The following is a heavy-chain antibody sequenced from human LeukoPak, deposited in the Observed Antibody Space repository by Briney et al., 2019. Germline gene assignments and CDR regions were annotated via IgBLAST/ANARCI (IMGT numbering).Heavy chain of an antibody. J-gene: IGHJ2*01. CDR3: ARDLIFSSTGWPHWYFDL. CDR2: ISAYNGNT. CDR1: GYTFTSYG. Sequence: ASVKVSCKASGYTFTSYGISWVRQAPGQGLEWMGWISAYNGNTNYAQKLQGRVTMTTVTSTSTAYMELRSLRSDDTAVYYCARDLIFSSTGWPHWYFDLWAVAPWSLSPQ. D-gene: IGHD2/OR15-2a*01. V-gene: IGHV1-18*01.